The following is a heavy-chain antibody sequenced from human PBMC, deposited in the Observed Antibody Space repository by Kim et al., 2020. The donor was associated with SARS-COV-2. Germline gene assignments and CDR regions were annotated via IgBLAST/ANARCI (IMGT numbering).Heavy chain of an antibody. CDR2: ISGSGGST. Sequence: GGSLRLSCAASGFTFSSYAMSWVRQAPGKGLEWVSAISGSGGSTYYADSAKGRFSISRDKSKNTLYLQMNSLRAEDTAVYYCAKDYCSSTSCYRPGGYYYYYMDVWGKGTTVTVSS. CDR1: GFTFSSYA. V-gene: IGHV3-23*01. J-gene: IGHJ6*03. CDR3: AKDYCSSTSCYRPGGYYYYYMDV. D-gene: IGHD2-2*01.